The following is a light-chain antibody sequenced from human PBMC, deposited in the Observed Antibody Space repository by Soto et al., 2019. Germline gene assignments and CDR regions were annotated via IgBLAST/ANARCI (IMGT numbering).Light chain of an antibody. CDR2: EVS. CDR3: SSYKSSRTYV. J-gene: IGLJ1*01. Sequence: QSALTQPPSVSGSPGQSVTISCTGTSSDVGNYTRVSCYQQPTGTAPKVIIYEVSNRPSGVPDRFSGSKSCNTASRTISGLPAEDEADYYCSSYKSSRTYVFGAGTKLTVL. CDR1: SSDVGNYTR. V-gene: IGLV2-18*02.